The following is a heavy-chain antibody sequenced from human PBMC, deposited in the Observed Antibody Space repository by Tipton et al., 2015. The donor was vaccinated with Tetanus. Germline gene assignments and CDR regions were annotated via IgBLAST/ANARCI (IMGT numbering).Heavy chain of an antibody. CDR3: ARDHGITWGGMGYYYGMDV. D-gene: IGHD3-16*01. J-gene: IGHJ6*02. V-gene: IGHV4-30-4*01. CDR2: IYSSGST. Sequence: TLSLTCTVSGDSLSNGAYSWSWIRPPPGKGLESIGYIYSSGSTYYNPSLKSRVTISVDTSKNQFSLRLSSVTAADTAVYYCARDHGITWGGMGYYYGMDVWGQGTTVIVSS. CDR1: GDSLSNGAYS.